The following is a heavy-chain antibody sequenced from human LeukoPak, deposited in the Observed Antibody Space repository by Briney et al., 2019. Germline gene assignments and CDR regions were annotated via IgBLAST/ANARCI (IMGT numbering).Heavy chain of an antibody. CDR3: AKDLPPYYYDSSANLDY. D-gene: IGHD3-22*01. J-gene: IGHJ4*02. Sequence: GGSLRLSCAASGFTFSSYGMHWVRQAPGKGLEWVAVISYDGSNKYYADSVKGRFTISRDNSKNTLYLQMNSLRAEDTAVYYCAKDLPPYYYDSSANLDYWGQGTLVTVSS. CDR1: GFTFSSYG. V-gene: IGHV3-30*18. CDR2: ISYDGSNK.